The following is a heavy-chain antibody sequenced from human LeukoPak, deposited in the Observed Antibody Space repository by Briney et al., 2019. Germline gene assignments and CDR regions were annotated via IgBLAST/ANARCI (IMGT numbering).Heavy chain of an antibody. CDR3: ARVLDGVGATRSFDY. CDR2: INSDGSST. CDR1: GFTFSSYW. Sequence: GGSLRLSCAASGFTFSSYWMHWVRQAPGKGLVWVSRINSDGSSTSYEDSVKGRFTISRDNAKNTLYLQMNSLRAEDTAVYYCARVLDGVGATRSFDYWGQGTLVTVSS. J-gene: IGHJ4*02. V-gene: IGHV3-74*01. D-gene: IGHD1-26*01.